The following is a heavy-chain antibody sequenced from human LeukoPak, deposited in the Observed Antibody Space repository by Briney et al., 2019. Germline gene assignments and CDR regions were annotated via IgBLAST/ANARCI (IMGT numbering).Heavy chain of an antibody. Sequence: GASVKVSCKASGYTFTSYDINWVRQATGQGLEWMGWMNPNSGNTGYAQKFQGRVTITRNNAISTAYMERSSLRSEDTAIYYCARPASDNGGFDFWGQGAQVTVSS. J-gene: IGHJ4*02. D-gene: IGHD4-23*01. V-gene: IGHV1-8*03. CDR1: GYTFTSYD. CDR3: ARPASDNGGFDF. CDR2: MNPNSGNT.